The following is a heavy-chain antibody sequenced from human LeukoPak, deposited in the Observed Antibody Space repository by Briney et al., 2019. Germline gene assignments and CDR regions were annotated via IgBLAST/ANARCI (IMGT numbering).Heavy chain of an antibody. Sequence: PGGSLRLSCAASGFTFSTYSMNWVRQAPGKGLEWVSYISSSSSTIYYADSVKGRSTISRDNAKNSLYLQMNSLRAEDTAVYYCARGGNPLLDYWGQGALVTVSS. V-gene: IGHV3-48*01. CDR3: ARGGNPLLDY. CDR2: ISSSSSTI. CDR1: GFTFSTYS. D-gene: IGHD4-23*01. J-gene: IGHJ4*02.